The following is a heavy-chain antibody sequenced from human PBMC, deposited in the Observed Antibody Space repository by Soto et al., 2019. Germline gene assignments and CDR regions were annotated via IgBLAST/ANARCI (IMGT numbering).Heavy chain of an antibody. CDR3: AHAYIVRFGELFPPFDY. J-gene: IGHJ4*02. CDR2: IYWDDDK. Sequence: QITLKESGPTLVKPTQTLTLTCTFSGFSLSTSGVGVGWIRQPPGKALEWLALIYWDDDKRYSPSLKSRLTITKDTSKNQVVLTMTNMDPVDTATYYCAHAYIVRFGELFPPFDYWGQGTLVTVSS. V-gene: IGHV2-5*02. D-gene: IGHD3-10*01. CDR1: GFSLSTSGVG.